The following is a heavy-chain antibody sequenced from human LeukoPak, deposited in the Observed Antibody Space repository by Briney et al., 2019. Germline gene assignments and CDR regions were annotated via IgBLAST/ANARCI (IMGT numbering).Heavy chain of an antibody. J-gene: IGHJ6*02. V-gene: IGHV3-9*01. CDR2: FSLDSDNV. CDR1: GFTFSSYA. D-gene: IGHD2-2*03. Sequence: PGGSLRLSCAASGFTFSSYAMHWVRQAPGKGLEWVSGFSLDSDNVGYADSVRGRFTVSRDRAKNSLYLQMNYLRPEDTALYFCTKDMDPGGINVWGQGTTVIVSS. CDR3: TKDMDPGGINV.